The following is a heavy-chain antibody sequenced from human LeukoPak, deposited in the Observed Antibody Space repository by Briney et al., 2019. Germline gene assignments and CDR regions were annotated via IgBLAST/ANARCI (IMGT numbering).Heavy chain of an antibody. CDR1: GFTFSSYA. CDR2: ISGSGGST. J-gene: IGHJ4*02. CDR3: AKGYSSTWYAPFAY. D-gene: IGHD6-13*01. Sequence: GGSLRLSCAASGFTFSSYAMSWVRQAPGKGLEWVSAISGSGGSTYYADSVKGRFTIARDNCKNRLYMKMNSLRAEDTAVYYCAKGYSSTWYAPFAYWGQGTLVTVSS. V-gene: IGHV3-23*01.